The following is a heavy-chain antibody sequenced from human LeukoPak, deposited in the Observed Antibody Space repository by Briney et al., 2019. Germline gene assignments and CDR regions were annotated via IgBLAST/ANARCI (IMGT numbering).Heavy chain of an antibody. CDR2: IYYSGST. V-gene: IGHV4-59*01. J-gene: IGHJ4*02. Sequence: SETLSLTCTVSGGSISSYYWSWIRQPPGKGLEWIGYIYYSGSTNYNPSLKSRVTISVDTSKNQFSLKLSSVTAADTAVYYCARGRGPTASDYWGQGTPVTVSS. CDR1: GGSISSYY. CDR3: ARGRGPTASDY. D-gene: IGHD4-17*01.